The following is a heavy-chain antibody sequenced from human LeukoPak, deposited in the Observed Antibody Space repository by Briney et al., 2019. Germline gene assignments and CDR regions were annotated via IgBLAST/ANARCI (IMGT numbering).Heavy chain of an antibody. V-gene: IGHV4-34*01. Sequence: SETLSLTCAVYGGSFSGYYWSWIRQPPGKGLEWIGEINHSGSTNYNPSLKSRVTISVDTSKNQFSLKLSSVTAADTAVYYCARAAPYCGYGMDVWGEGTTVTVSS. CDR1: GGSFSGYY. CDR3: ARAAPYCGYGMDV. D-gene: IGHD2-15*01. CDR2: INHSGST. J-gene: IGHJ6*04.